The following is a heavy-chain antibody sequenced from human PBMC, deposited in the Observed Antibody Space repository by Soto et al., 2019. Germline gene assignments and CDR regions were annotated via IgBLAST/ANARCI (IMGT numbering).Heavy chain of an antibody. J-gene: IGHJ4*02. D-gene: IGHD2-8*01. Sequence: EVQLVESGGGLVQPGGSLRLSCAASGFTFSSYCMHWVRQAPGKGLVWVSRINSDGSSTSYADSVKGRFTISRDNAKNTLYLQMNSLRAEDTAVYYCASLNGVYADFDYRAQGTLVTVSS. V-gene: IGHV3-74*01. CDR1: GFTFSSYC. CDR3: ASLNGVYADFDY. CDR2: INSDGSST.